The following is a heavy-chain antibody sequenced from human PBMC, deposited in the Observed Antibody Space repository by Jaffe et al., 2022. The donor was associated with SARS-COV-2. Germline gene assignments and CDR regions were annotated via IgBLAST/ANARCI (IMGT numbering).Heavy chain of an antibody. CDR2: VSPDGSQI. Sequence: QVQLAESGGGVVQPGWSLRLSCVASGFTLTPSTSTIHWVRQAPGKGLEWVAVVSPDGSQIYYTDSVQGRFTTSRDNSKNTVYLEMNRLRPEDTALYYCARQLVGPHWFFDLWGRGTLVTVSS. V-gene: IGHV3-30*03. CDR3: ARQLVGPHWFFDL. CDR1: GFTLTPS. D-gene: IGHD1-1*01. J-gene: IGHJ2*01.